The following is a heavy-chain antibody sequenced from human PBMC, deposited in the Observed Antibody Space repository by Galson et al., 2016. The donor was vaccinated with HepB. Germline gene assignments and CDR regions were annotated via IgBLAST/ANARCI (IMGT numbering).Heavy chain of an antibody. V-gene: IGHV3-13*05. D-gene: IGHD4-23*01. CDR2: ISSAGEP. J-gene: IGHJ4*02. Sequence: SLRLSCAASGFSFSNYDIHWVRQVTGTGLEWVSAISSAGEPHYAASVRGRITISRENAKNSVYLQMNSRRAEDTAVYFCAREKDGGYDYWGQGTLVTVSS. CDR3: AREKDGGYDY. CDR1: GFSFSNYD.